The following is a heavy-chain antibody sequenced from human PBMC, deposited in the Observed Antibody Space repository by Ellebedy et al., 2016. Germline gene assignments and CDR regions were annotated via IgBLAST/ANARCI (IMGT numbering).Heavy chain of an antibody. CDR2: INPNSGNT. V-gene: IGHV1-8*02. CDR3: ARAPSYSSSWSCFDY. J-gene: IGHJ4*02. Sequence: ASVKVSXXASGYTFTGYYMHWVRQAPGQGLEWMGWINPNSGNTGYAQKFQGRVTMTRNTSISTAYMELSSLRSEDTAVYYCARAPSYSSSWSCFDYWGQGTLVTVSS. D-gene: IGHD6-13*01. CDR1: GYTFTGYY.